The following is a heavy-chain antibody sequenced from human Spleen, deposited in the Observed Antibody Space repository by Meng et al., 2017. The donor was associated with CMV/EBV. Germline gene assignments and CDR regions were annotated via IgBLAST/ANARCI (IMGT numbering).Heavy chain of an antibody. CDR2: MNPNSGNT. CDR3: ARGTRTGQFDY. Sequence: YCKASGYTFTSYDINWVRQDTGQGLEWMGWMNPNSGNTGYAQKFQGRVTITRNTSISTAYMELSSLRSEDTAVYYCARGTRTGQFDYWGQGTLVTVSS. V-gene: IGHV1-8*03. D-gene: IGHD1-1*01. J-gene: IGHJ4*02. CDR1: GYTFTSYD.